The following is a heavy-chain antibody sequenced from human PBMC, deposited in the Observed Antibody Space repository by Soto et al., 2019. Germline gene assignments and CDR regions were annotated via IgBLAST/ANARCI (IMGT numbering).Heavy chain of an antibody. CDR3: ARDVGGATGD. J-gene: IGHJ4*02. CDR2: ISYDGSNK. CDR1: GFTFSSYA. D-gene: IGHD1-26*01. Sequence: QVQLVESGGGVVQPGRSLRLSCAASGFTFSSYAMHWVRQAPGKGLEWVAVISYDGSNKYYADSVKGRFTISRDNSKNTLYLQMNSLRAEDTAVYSCARDVGGATGDWGQGTLVTVSS. V-gene: IGHV3-30-3*01.